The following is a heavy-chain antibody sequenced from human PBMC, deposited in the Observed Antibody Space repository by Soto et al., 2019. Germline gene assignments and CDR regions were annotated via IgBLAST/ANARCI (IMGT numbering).Heavy chain of an antibody. CDR1: GASLARGGFY. V-gene: IGHV4-31*11. CDR2: IYYSGST. J-gene: IGHJ4*02. D-gene: IGHD3-9*01. Sequence: QVQLQESGPGVVKPSQTLSLTCAVSGASLARGGFYWIWIRQYPGKGLEWIGDIYYSGSTRYNPSLKSRITISVDTSKNQFSLELSSVTAADTALYYCATYYDILTGPRGPLNYWGQGILVPVSS. CDR3: ATYYDILTGPRGPLNY.